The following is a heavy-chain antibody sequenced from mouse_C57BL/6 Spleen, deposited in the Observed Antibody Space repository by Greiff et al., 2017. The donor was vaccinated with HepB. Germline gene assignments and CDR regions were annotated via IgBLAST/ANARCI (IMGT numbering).Heavy chain of an antibody. J-gene: IGHJ4*01. CDR3: ATSVRCSSYAMDD. CDR1: GYTFTDYY. CDR2: IFPGSGST. D-gene: IGHD1-1*01. V-gene: IGHV1-75*01. Sequence: QVQLQQSGPELVKPGASVKISCKASGYTFTDYYINWVKQRPGQGLEWIGWIFPGSGSTNYNEKFKGKATLTVDKSSSTAYMLLSSLASEDSAVYFYATSVRCSSYAMDDWGQGTSVTVSS.